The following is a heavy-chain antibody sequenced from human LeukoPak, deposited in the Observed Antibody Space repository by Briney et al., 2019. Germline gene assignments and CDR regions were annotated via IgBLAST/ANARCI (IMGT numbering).Heavy chain of an antibody. CDR3: AIVVKNYFCQLQCCYGMEV. CDR1: GFTFSSYC. Sequence: GGSLRLSCAASGFTFSSYCMNWVRQAPGKGLEWVSSISSSGSYEYYADAVKGRFTFSRDNAKNSLYLQMNSLRAEDTAVYYCAIVVKNYFCQLQCCYGMEVWGHRTTVTVSS. CDR2: ISSSGSYE. V-gene: IGHV3-21*01. D-gene: IGHD2-2*01. J-gene: IGHJ6*01.